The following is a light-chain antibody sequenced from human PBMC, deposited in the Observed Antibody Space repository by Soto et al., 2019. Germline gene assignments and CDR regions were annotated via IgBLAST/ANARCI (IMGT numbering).Light chain of an antibody. J-gene: IGLJ3*02. CDR2: EDS. Sequence: QSVLTQPASVSGSPGQSITISCTGTSSDVGSYNLAIWYQQHPGKAPKLMIYEDSKRPSGVSDRFSGSKSGNTASLTISGLQAEDEADYYCCSYAHSGALPIWVFGGGTKVTVL. CDR3: CSYAHSGALPIWV. CDR1: SSDVGSYNL. V-gene: IGLV2-23*02.